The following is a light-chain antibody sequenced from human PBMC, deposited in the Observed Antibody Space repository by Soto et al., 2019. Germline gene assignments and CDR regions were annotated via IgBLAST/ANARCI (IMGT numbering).Light chain of an antibody. CDR3: NSYTSSSNLV. CDR2: DVS. Sequence: QSALTQPASVSGSPGQSITISCTGTSSDVGGYNYVSWYQQHPGKAPKLLIYDVSNRPSVVSNRFSGSKSGNTDSLTISVLQAEDEADDYCNSYTSSSNLVFGGGTKVTVL. V-gene: IGLV2-14*01. CDR1: SSDVGGYNY. J-gene: IGLJ3*02.